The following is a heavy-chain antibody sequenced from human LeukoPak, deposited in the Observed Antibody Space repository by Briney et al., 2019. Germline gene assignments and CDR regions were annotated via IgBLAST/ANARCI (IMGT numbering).Heavy chain of an antibody. CDR3: ARGGGYTYGPPFDY. Sequence: SETLSLTCTVSGDSISSYYWSWIRQPPGKGLEWIGYIYYSGSTNYNPSLKSRVTISGDTSKKQFSLKLSSVTAVDTAVYYCARGGGYTYGPPFDYWGQGTLVTVSS. CDR2: IYYSGST. J-gene: IGHJ4*02. D-gene: IGHD5-18*01. V-gene: IGHV4-59*01. CDR1: GDSISSYY.